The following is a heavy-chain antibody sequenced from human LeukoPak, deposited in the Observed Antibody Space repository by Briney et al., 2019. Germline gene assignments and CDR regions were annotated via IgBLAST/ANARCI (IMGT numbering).Heavy chain of an antibody. D-gene: IGHD3-3*01. Sequence: GSLRLSCAASGFTFSSYSMNWVRQAPGKGLEWVSSISSSSSYIYYADSVKGRFTISRDNAKNSLYLQMNSLRAEDTAVYYCAGGENYYDFWSGYPASLDYWGQGTLVTVSS. CDR3: AGGENYYDFWSGYPASLDY. J-gene: IGHJ4*02. CDR2: ISSSSSYI. V-gene: IGHV3-21*01. CDR1: GFTFSSYS.